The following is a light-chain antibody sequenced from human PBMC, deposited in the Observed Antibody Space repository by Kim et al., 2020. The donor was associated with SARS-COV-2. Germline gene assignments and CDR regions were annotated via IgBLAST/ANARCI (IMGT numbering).Light chain of an antibody. CDR1: NIGSKG. J-gene: IGLJ2*01. CDR2: YDS. CDR3: QAWDSSSDHPV. Sequence: SYELTQPPSVSVAPGKTASITCSGNNIGSKGVRWYQQKPGQAPVLVIYYDSDRPSGIPERFSGSNSGNTATLTISRIEARDEADYYCQAWDSSSDHPVFGGGTQLTVL. V-gene: IGLV3-21*04.